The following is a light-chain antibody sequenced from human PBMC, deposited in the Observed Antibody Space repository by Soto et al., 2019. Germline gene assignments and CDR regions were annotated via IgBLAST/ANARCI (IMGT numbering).Light chain of an antibody. J-gene: IGKJ1*01. CDR3: HHSGDFRSR. Sequence: EVLMTESPATRSVSTGDTATLSCRASQSINSNLAWYQQQPGQAPRLLIYGASTRATAVPDRFSGSGSGTDFTLSISRLEPEDFEVYYCHHSGDFRSRFGQGTKVDIK. CDR2: GAS. CDR1: QSINSN. V-gene: IGKV3-15*01.